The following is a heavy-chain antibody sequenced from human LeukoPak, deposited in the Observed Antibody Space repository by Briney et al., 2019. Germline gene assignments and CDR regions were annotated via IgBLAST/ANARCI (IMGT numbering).Heavy chain of an antibody. D-gene: IGHD3-10*01. CDR2: IIPNSGGST. CDR1: GYTFTGYY. V-gene: IGHV1-46*01. CDR3: ASAGGSGSSIDY. J-gene: IGHJ4*02. Sequence: VASVKVSCKASGYTFTGYYMHWVRQAPGQGLEWMGWIIPNSGGSTSYAQKFQGRVTMTRDTSTSTVYMELSSLRSEDTAVYYFASAGGSGSSIDYWGQGTLVTVSS.